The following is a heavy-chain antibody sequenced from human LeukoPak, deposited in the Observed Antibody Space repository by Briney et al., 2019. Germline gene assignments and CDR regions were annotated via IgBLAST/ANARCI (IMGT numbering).Heavy chain of an antibody. Sequence: SETLSLTCTVSGGSVSSGSYYWSWIRRPPGKGLEWIGYIYYSGSTNYNPSLKSRVTISVDTSKNQFSLKLSSVTAADTAVYYCARFPLPYYYDSSGWYSGAFDIWGQGTMVTVSS. CDR1: GGSVSSGSYY. CDR3: ARFPLPYYYDSSGWYSGAFDI. J-gene: IGHJ3*02. D-gene: IGHD3-22*01. V-gene: IGHV4-61*01. CDR2: IYYSGST.